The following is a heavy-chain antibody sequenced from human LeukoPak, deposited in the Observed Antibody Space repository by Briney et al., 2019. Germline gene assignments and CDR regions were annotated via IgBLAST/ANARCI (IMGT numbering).Heavy chain of an antibody. CDR2: IFGSGGSP. J-gene: IGHJ4*02. Sequence: GGSLRLSCEASGFTFGSHAMYRVRQAPGKGLEWVAGIFGSGGSPHYADPVKGRFTISRDNSRNTVCLQINSLRAEDTAVYYCGKTTVGYSSGQKPAWPVDYWGQGTLVTVSS. V-gene: IGHV3-23*01. CDR3: GKTTVGYSSGQKPAWPVDY. D-gene: IGHD5-18*01. CDR1: GFTFGSHA.